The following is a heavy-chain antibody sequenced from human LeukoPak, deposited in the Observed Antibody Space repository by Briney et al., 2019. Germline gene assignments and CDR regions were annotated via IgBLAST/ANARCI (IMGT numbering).Heavy chain of an antibody. Sequence: PSQTLSLTCTVSGGSISSGSHYWSWIRQPAGKGLEWIGRIYTSGSTNYNPSLKSRVTISVDTSKNQFSLKLSSVTAADTAVYYCARGVVRGDYWGQGTLVTVSS. D-gene: IGHD3-10*01. CDR3: ARGVVRGDY. V-gene: IGHV4-61*02. CDR2: IYTSGST. CDR1: GGSISSGSHY. J-gene: IGHJ4*02.